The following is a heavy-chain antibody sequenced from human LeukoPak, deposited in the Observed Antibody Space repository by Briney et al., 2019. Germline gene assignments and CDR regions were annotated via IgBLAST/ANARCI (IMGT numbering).Heavy chain of an antibody. CDR3: AKSPGDRGYFDY. Sequence: GGSLRLSCAASGFTFSSYGMHWVRQAPGKGLEWVAVIWYDGSNKYYADSVKGRFTISRDNSKNTLYLQMNSLRAEDTAVYYCAKSPGDRGYFDYWGRGTLVTVSS. V-gene: IGHV3-33*06. J-gene: IGHJ4*02. D-gene: IGHD4-17*01. CDR1: GFTFSSYG. CDR2: IWYDGSNK.